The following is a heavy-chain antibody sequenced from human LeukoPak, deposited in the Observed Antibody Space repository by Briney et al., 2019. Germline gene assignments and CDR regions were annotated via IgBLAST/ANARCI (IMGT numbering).Heavy chain of an antibody. CDR3: ARVSGYYTGGDFDY. J-gene: IGHJ4*02. Sequence: GGSLRLSCAASGFTSSSYWMSWVRQAPGKGLEWVANIKQDGSEKYYVDSVKGRFTISKDNAKNSLYLQMNSLRAEDTAVYYCARVSGYYTGGDFDYWGQGTLVTVSS. CDR2: IKQDGSEK. D-gene: IGHD3/OR15-3a*01. CDR1: GFTSSSYW. V-gene: IGHV3-7*01.